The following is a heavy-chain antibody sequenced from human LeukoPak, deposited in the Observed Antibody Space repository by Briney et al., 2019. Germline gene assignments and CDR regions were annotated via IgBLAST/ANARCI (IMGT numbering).Heavy chain of an antibody. CDR2: IYHSGST. D-gene: IGHD2-2*01. V-gene: IGHV4-38-2*01. J-gene: IGHJ5*02. CDR3: ARHEVVPAAMEGFGP. Sequence: SETLSLTCAVSGYSISSGYYWGWIRQPPGKGLEWIGSIYHSGSTYYNPSLKSRVTISVDTSKNQFSLKLSSVTAADTAVYYCARHEVVPAAMEGFGPWGQGTLVTVSS. CDR1: GYSISSGYY.